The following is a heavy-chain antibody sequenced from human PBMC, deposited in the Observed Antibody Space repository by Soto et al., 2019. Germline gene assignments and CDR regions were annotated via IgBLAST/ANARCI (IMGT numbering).Heavy chain of an antibody. J-gene: IGHJ4*02. V-gene: IGHV3-23*01. CDR3: AKKVNSGPGSQYFDY. D-gene: IGHD3-10*01. CDR1: GFTFSSYS. Sequence: EVQLLESGGGLVQHGGSLRLSCAASGFTFSSYSMSWVRQAPGKGLEWVSGFRTSGDGGTTYYADSVKGRFTISRDNSKTMLFLQMNSLRAEDTAIYYCAKKVNSGPGSQYFDYWGQGTLVTVSS. CDR2: FRTSGDGGTT.